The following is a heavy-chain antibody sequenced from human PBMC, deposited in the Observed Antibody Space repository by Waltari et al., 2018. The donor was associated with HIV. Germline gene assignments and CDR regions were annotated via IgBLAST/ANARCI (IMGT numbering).Heavy chain of an antibody. D-gene: IGHD3-16*01. V-gene: IGHV4-59*01. CDR1: GGSMNSYY. CDR2: INYSGST. J-gene: IGHJ6*02. Sequence: QVQLQESGPGLVKPSETLSLTCSVPGGSMNSYYWSWIRQPPGRGLDWIGYINYSGSTNYTPPLKSLVTISVDTSKNQFSLKGTSVKAADTAVYYCARDGGGSYYYYYGLDVWGQGTTVTVAS. CDR3: ARDGGGSYYYYYGLDV.